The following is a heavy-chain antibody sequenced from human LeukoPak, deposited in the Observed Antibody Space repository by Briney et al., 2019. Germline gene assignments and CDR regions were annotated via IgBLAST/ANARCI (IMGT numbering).Heavy chain of an antibody. CDR2: INAGNGNT. D-gene: IGHD3-22*01. Sequence: ASVKVSCKASGYDFTSYAMHWVRQAPGQRLEWMGWINAGNGNTKYSQKFQDRLTVTRDTSTSTAYMELSSLRSEDTAVYYCAKDEKGYYHDTSGYPDAFDIWGQGTMVTVSS. V-gene: IGHV1-3*01. J-gene: IGHJ3*02. CDR3: AKDEKGYYHDTSGYPDAFDI. CDR1: GYDFTSYA.